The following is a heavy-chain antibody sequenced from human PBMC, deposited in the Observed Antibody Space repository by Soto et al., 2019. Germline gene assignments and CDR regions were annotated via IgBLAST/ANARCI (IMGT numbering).Heavy chain of an antibody. D-gene: IGHD3-22*01. J-gene: IGHJ4*02. CDR1: GGSFSGYY. V-gene: IGHV4-34*01. CDR3: ARGATYYYDSSGYYYFDY. CDR2: INHSGST. Sequence: LETLSLTCAVYGGSFSGYYWSWIRQPPGKGLEWIGEINHSGSTNYNPSLKSRVTISVDTSKNQFSLKLSSVTAADTAVCYCARGATYYYDSSGYYYFDYWGQGTLVTVSS.